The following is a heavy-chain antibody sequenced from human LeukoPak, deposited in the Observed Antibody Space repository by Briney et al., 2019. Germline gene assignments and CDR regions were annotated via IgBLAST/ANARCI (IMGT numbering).Heavy chain of an antibody. J-gene: IGHJ5*02. D-gene: IGHD3-10*01. Sequence: ASVKVSFKASGYTFTNYGISWVRQAPGQGLEWMGWISAYNGNTNSAQKFQGRVTMTTDTSTNTAYMELRSLRSDDTAVYYCARDFSSVHRGEVSYHWGQGTQVTVSS. CDR1: GYTFTNYG. CDR3: ARDFSSVHRGEVSYH. V-gene: IGHV1-18*01. CDR2: ISAYNGNT.